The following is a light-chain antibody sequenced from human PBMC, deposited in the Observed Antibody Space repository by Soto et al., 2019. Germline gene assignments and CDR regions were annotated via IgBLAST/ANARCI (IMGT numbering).Light chain of an antibody. Sequence: DIQMTQSPSTVSGTVGDRVPIPCRASQTISSWLAWYQQKPGKAPKLLIYKASTLKSGVPSRFSGSGPGTEFTLTISSLQPDDFATYYCQHYNSYSEAFGQGTKVDI. CDR2: KAS. V-gene: IGKV1-5*03. J-gene: IGKJ1*01. CDR3: QHYNSYSEA. CDR1: QTISSW.